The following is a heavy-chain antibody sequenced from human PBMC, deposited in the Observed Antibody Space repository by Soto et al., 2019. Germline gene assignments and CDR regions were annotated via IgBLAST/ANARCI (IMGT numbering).Heavy chain of an antibody. J-gene: IGHJ5*02. CDR3: ARVRQYCSGTSCYLDP. Sequence: SETLSLTCAVSGGSISSSNWWHWVRQPPGKGLEWIGEIHHSGTTNYNPSLKSRVATSVDKSKNQFSLKLNSVTAADTAVYYCARVRQYCSGTSCYLDPWGQGTLVTVSS. CDR1: GGSISSSNW. V-gene: IGHV4-4*02. CDR2: IHHSGTT. D-gene: IGHD2-2*01.